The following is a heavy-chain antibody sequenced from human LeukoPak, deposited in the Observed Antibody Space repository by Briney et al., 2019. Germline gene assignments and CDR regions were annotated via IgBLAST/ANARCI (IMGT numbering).Heavy chain of an antibody. CDR1: GYTFTTYW. D-gene: IGHD1-26*01. J-gene: IGHJ4*02. CDR3: ARRDLAGSYFDY. Sequence: GESLKISCTNSGYTFTTYWIGWVRQMPDNGLEWMGIIYPGDSDTKYSPSFQGQVTISADKSISTAYLQWSSLKASDTAMCYCARRDLAGSYFDYWGQGTLVTVSS. V-gene: IGHV5-51*01. CDR2: IYPGDSDT.